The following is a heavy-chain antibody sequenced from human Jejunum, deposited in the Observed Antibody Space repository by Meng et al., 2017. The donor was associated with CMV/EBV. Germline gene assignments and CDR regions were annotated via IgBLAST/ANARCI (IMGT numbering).Heavy chain of an antibody. CDR1: EFSVIRNN. D-gene: IGHD1-26*01. V-gene: IGHV3-53*01. CDR3: AKKYSGSFDY. Sequence: LSCTASEFSVIRNNMTCVRQAPGKGLEWVSAIYSGETTYYADSVKGRFTISRDNSKNTLYLQMNRLRAEDTAVYYCAKKYSGSFDYWGQGTLVTVSS. CDR2: IYSGETT. J-gene: IGHJ4*02.